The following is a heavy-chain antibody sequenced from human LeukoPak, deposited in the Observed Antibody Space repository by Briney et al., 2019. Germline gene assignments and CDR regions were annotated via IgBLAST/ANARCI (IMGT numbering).Heavy chain of an antibody. V-gene: IGHV5-51*01. Sequence: HGESLKISCKASGYIFTNHWIGWVRQMPGKGLEWMGIIYPGDSDTRYSPSFQGQVTISADKSISTTYLQWSSLKASDNAIYYCARLFIGSFDDWGQGTLVTVSS. D-gene: IGHD1-26*01. J-gene: IGHJ4*02. CDR1: GYIFTNHW. CDR2: IYPGDSDT. CDR3: ARLFIGSFDD.